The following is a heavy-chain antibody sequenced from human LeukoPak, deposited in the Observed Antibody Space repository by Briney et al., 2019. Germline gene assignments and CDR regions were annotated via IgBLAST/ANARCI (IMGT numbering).Heavy chain of an antibody. CDR2: IIPIFGTA. V-gene: IGHV1-69*13. CDR1: GGXFSSYA. Sequence: ASVKVSCKASGGXFSSYAISWVRQAPGQGLEWMGGIIPIFGTANYAQKFQGRVTITADESTNTAYMELSSLRSEDTAVYYCARDPKSHYGSGSYGYWGQGTLVTVSS. D-gene: IGHD3-10*01. CDR3: ARDPKSHYGSGSYGY. J-gene: IGHJ4*02.